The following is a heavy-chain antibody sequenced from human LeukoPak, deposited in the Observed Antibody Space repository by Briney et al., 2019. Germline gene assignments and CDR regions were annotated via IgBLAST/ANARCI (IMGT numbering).Heavy chain of an antibody. CDR2: INYSGST. J-gene: IGHJ4*02. Sequence: SETLSLTCAVYGGSFSGYYWSWIRQPPGKGLEWIGEINYSGSTNYNPSLKSRVTISVDTSKNQFSLKLSSVTAADTAVYYCARDQGRKVAGKGEYFDYWGQGTLVTVSS. CDR1: GGSFSGYY. V-gene: IGHV4-34*01. CDR3: ARDQGRKVAGKGEYFDY. D-gene: IGHD6-19*01.